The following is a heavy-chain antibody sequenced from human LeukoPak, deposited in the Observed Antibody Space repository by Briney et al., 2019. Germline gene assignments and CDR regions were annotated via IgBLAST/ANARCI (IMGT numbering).Heavy chain of an antibody. CDR3: ARGQTARGPSGYRAATVTTGWYFDL. CDR1: GGSISSGSYY. CDR2: IYTSGST. Sequence: SETLSLTCTVSGGSISSGSYYWSWIRQPAGKGLEWIGRIYTSGSTNYNPSLKSRVTISVDTSKNQFSLELSSVTAADTAVYYCARGQTARGPSGYRAATVTTGWYFDLWGRGTLVTVSS. V-gene: IGHV4-61*02. D-gene: IGHD4-11*01. J-gene: IGHJ2*01.